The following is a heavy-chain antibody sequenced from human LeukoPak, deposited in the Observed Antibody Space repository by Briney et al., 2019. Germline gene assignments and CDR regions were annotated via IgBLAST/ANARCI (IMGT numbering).Heavy chain of an antibody. CDR1: GFTFSSYW. CDR2: INSGGSST. CDR3: APTWGPAVPFDY. V-gene: IGHV3-74*01. Sequence: GGSLRLSCAASGFTFSSYWMHWVRQAPGKGLVWVSRINSGGSSTSYADSVKGRFTISRDNAKNTLYLQMSSLRAEDTAVYYCAPTWGPAVPFDYWGQGTLVTVSS. D-gene: IGHD2-2*01. J-gene: IGHJ4*02.